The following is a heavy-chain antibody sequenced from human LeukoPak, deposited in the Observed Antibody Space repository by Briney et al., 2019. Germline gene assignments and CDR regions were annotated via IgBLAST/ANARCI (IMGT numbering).Heavy chain of an antibody. CDR1: GYTFTDYN. Sequence: ASVKVSCKTSGYTFTDYNIHWVRQAPGQGLEWLGWIKPNRGDTNYAQKFQGRVTMTRDTSISTAYMELSRLTSDDTAVYYCATFLKAIGTYDAFDMWGQGTMVTVSS. D-gene: IGHD1-1*01. CDR2: IKPNRGDT. J-gene: IGHJ3*02. V-gene: IGHV1-2*02. CDR3: ATFLKAIGTYDAFDM.